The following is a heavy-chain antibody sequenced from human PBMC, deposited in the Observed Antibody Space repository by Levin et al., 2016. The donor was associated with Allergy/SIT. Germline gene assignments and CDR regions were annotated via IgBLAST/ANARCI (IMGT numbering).Heavy chain of an antibody. Sequence: ASVKVSCKASGYTFTSYDINWVRQATGQGLEWMGWMNPYSGNTAYAQKFQGRVTMARNTSISTAYMELSSLTSEDTAVYYCASRHSSLYYYTMDVWGQGTTVTVSS. CDR3: ASRHSSLYYYTMDV. D-gene: IGHD6-19*01. V-gene: IGHV1-8*01. CDR2: MNPYSGNT. J-gene: IGHJ6*02. CDR1: GYTFTSYD.